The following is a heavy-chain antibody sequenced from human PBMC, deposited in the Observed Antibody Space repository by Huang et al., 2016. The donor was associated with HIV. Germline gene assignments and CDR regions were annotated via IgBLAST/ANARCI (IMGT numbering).Heavy chain of an antibody. CDR2: INHSGST. V-gene: IGHV4-34*01. J-gene: IGHJ6*03. Sequence: QVQLQQWGAGLLRPSETLSLTCAVYGGSFSGYYGTWIRQPPGKGLEWIGEINHSGSTNYNPALKSRGTISVDTSRNQFSRTLTSVTAADTAVYYWARGQGGYYYYYMDVWGKGTTVTVSS. CDR3: ARGQGGYYYYYMDV. CDR1: GGSFSGYY.